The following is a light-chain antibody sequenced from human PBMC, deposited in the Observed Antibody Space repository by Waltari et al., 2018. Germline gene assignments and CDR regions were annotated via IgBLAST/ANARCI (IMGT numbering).Light chain of an antibody. CDR1: QGISSY. CDR2: AAS. Sequence: IQLTQSPSSLSASVGDSATFTCRASQGISSYLAWYQKKPGKAPKLLIYAASTLQSGVPSRFSGSGSGTDFTLTISSLQPEDFATYYCQQLNSYPITFGQGTRLEIK. V-gene: IGKV1-9*01. CDR3: QQLNSYPIT. J-gene: IGKJ5*01.